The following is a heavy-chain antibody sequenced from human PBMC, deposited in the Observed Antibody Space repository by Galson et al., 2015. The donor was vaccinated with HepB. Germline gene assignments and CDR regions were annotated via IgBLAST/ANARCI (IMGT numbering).Heavy chain of an antibody. V-gene: IGHV3-21*01. CDR3: ARGSAVVVGYFDY. J-gene: IGHJ4*02. D-gene: IGHD2-15*01. Sequence: SLRLSCAASGFTFSSYNMNWVRQAPGKGLEWVSSISSSSSYIYYADSVKGRFTISRANAKNSLYLQMNSLRAEDTAVYYCARGSAVVVGYFDYWGQGTLVTVSS. CDR2: ISSSSSYI. CDR1: GFTFSSYN.